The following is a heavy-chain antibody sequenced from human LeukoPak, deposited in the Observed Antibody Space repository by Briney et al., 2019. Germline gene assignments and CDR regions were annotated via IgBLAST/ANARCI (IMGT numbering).Heavy chain of an antibody. V-gene: IGHV3-72*01. CDR1: GFTFSDDH. D-gene: IGHD2/OR15-2a*01. J-gene: IGHJ4*02. CDR2: IRNIATT. Sequence: GGSLRLSCTASGFTFSDDHVDWVRQAPGKGPEWIGRIRNIATTEYAASVKGRFTISRDDSKNSVYMQMNSLKIEDTAAYFCAKSKPGNILDYWGQGTLLTVSS. CDR3: AKSKPGNILDY.